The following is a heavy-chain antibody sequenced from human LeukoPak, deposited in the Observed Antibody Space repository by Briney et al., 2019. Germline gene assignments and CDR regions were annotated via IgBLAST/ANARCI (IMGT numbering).Heavy chain of an antibody. CDR3: ALLGGTSRFDY. Sequence: PGGSLRLSCVASEYDFRAYTFTWVRQAPGKGLEWVSSISSSSSYIYYADSVKGRFTISRDNAKNSLYLQMNSLRAEDTAVYYCALLGGTSRFDYWGQGTLVTVSS. V-gene: IGHV3-21*01. CDR1: EYDFRAYT. D-gene: IGHD3-16*01. J-gene: IGHJ4*02. CDR2: ISSSSSYI.